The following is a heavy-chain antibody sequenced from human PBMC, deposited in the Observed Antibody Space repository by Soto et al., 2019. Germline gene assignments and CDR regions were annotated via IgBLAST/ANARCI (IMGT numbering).Heavy chain of an antibody. D-gene: IGHD2-15*01. Sequence: SETLSLTCAVYGGSFSGYYWSWIRQPPGKGLEWIGEINHSGSTNYNPSLKSRVTISVDTSKNQFSLKLSSVTAADTAVYYCARERVGYCTGGSCYRTYSYMDVWGKGTTVTVS. CDR2: INHSGST. V-gene: IGHV4-34*01. J-gene: IGHJ6*03. CDR3: ARERVGYCTGGSCYRTYSYMDV. CDR1: GGSFSGYY.